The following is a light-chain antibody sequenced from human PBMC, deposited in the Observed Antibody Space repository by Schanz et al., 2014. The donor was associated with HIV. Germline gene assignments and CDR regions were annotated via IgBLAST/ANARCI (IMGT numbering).Light chain of an antibody. Sequence: DIQLTQSPSFLSASVGDRVTISCRASQGISTYLAWYQQKPGKAPTLLIYSASTLQSGVPSRFSGSGSGTEFTLTISTLQPEDFATYYCQQLNSYPLFAFGPGTKVDV. J-gene: IGKJ3*01. CDR1: QGISTY. V-gene: IGKV1-9*01. CDR2: SAS. CDR3: QQLNSYPLFA.